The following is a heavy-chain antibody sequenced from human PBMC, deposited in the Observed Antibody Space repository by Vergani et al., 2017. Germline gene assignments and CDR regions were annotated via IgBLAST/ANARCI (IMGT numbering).Heavy chain of an antibody. CDR1: GGSISSGDYY. J-gene: IGHJ4*02. Sequence: QVQLQESGPGLVKPSQTLSLTCTVSGGSISSGDYYWSWIRQPPGKGLEWIGYIYYSGCTYYNPSLKSRVTISVDTSKNQFSLKLSSVTAADTAVYYCARSPFTMVRGARLVDYFDYWGQGTLVTVSS. V-gene: IGHV4-30-4*01. CDR2: IYYSGCT. D-gene: IGHD3-10*01. CDR3: ARSPFTMVRGARLVDYFDY.